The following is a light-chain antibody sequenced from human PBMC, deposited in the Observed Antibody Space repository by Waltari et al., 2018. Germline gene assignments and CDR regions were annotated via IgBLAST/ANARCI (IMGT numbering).Light chain of an antibody. CDR2: DVT. J-gene: IGLJ3*02. CDR1: SSDVGTYNL. CDR3: CSYVGSSTLM. V-gene: IGLV2-23*02. Sequence: QSALTQPASVSGSPGQSITISCTGSSSDVGTYNLVSWYQQQPGKVPKLLIYDVTKRPSGVSNRFSGSKSGNTASLTISGLQADDEADYYCCSYVGSSTLMFGGVTKLTVL.